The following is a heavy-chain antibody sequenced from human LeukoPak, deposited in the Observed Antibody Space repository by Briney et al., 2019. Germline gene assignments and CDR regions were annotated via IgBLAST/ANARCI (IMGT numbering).Heavy chain of an antibody. D-gene: IGHD1-1*01. CDR1: GGTFSSYA. V-gene: IGHV1-69*13. CDR3: ARALTGTTLNDY. J-gene: IGHJ4*02. Sequence: SVKVSCKASGGTFSSYAISWVRQAPGQGLEWMGGIIPIFGTANYAQKFQGRVTITADESTSTAYMELSSLSSEDTAVYYCARALTGTTLNDYWGQGTLVTVSS. CDR2: IIPIFGTA.